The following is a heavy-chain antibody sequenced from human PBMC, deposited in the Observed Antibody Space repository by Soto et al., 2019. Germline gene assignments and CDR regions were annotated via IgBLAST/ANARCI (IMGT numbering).Heavy chain of an antibody. V-gene: IGHV3-21*04. CDR3: AKEGGYCSSTSCYGRVYY. CDR1: GFTFSSYS. J-gene: IGHJ4*02. D-gene: IGHD2-2*03. CDR2: ISSSSSYI. Sequence: GSLRLSCAASGFTFSSYSMNWVRQAPGKGLEWVSSISSSSSYIYYADSVKGRFTISRDNAKNSLYLQMNSLRAEDTAVYYCAKEGGYCSSTSCYGRVYYWGQGTLVTV.